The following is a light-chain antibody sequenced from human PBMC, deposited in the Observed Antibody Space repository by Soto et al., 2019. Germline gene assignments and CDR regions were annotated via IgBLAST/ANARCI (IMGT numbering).Light chain of an antibody. V-gene: IGKV4-1*01. CDR1: QNNKNY. CDR3: QHYDNSWT. CDR2: WAS. Sequence: DSMLTPYPDSLAVPLGERATINCKSSQNNKNYLAWYQQKAGQPPKLIIDWASTRASGVPDRFSGSGSGTDFTLIISSLQAEDVAVYYCQHYDNSWTFGQGTKVDI. J-gene: IGKJ1*01.